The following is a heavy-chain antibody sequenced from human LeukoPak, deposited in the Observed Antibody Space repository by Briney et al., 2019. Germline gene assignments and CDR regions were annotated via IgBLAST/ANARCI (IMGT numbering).Heavy chain of an antibody. CDR2: INAGNGNT. Sequence: ASVKVSCKASVYTFTSYAMHWVRQAPGQRLEWMGWINAGNGNTKYSQKFQGRVTITRDTSASTAYMELSSMRSEDTAVYYCARVRTYSPFDYWGQGTLVTVSS. D-gene: IGHD3-10*01. CDR1: VYTFTSYA. J-gene: IGHJ4*02. CDR3: ARVRTYSPFDY. V-gene: IGHV1-3*01.